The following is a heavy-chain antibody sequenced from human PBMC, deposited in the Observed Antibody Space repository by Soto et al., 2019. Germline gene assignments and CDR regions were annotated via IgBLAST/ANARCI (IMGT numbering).Heavy chain of an antibody. CDR1: GFTFSSYW. V-gene: IGHV3-74*01. CDR3: ARDYGDYPPAEY. Sequence: EVQLVESGGGLVQPGGSLRRSCAASGFTFSSYWMHWVRLAPGKGLVWVSRSNSAGSITSYADSVKGRFTISRDNAKNTLYLQMNSLRAEDTAVYYCARDYGDYPPAEYWVQGTLVTVSS. CDR2: SNSAGSIT. J-gene: IGHJ4*02. D-gene: IGHD4-17*01.